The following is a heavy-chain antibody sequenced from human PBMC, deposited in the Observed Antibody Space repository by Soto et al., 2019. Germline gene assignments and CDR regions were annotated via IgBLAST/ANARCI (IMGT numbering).Heavy chain of an antibody. CDR1: GFTFSDYY. Sequence: SLRLSCAASGFTFSDYYMSWIRRAPGKGLEWVSYINSRSSSTNYADSVKGRFTTSRDNAKNLLYLQMSSLTVEDTAVYYCVKGRNWASGSDYRGKGTLVTVCS. D-gene: IGHD7-27*01. V-gene: IGHV3-11*05. CDR3: VKGRNWASGSDY. CDR2: INSRSSST. J-gene: IGHJ4*02.